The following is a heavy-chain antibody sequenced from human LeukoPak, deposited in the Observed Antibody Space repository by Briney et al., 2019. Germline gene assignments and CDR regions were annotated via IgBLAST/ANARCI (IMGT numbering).Heavy chain of an antibody. CDR2: IIPIFGTA. Sequence: ASVNVSCKASGGTFSSYAISWVRQAPGQGLEWMGRIIPIFGTANYAQKFQGRVTITTDESTSTAYMELSSLRSEDTAVYYCARGGLVVAAIGAFDIWGQGTMVTVSS. CDR3: ARGGLVVAAIGAFDI. D-gene: IGHD2-15*01. CDR1: GGTFSSYA. V-gene: IGHV1-69*05. J-gene: IGHJ3*02.